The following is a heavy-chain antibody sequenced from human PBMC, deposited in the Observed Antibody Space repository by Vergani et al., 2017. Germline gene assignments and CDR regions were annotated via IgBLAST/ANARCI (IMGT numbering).Heavy chain of an antibody. CDR3: ARMTHCSGTTCPGAFDL. V-gene: IGHV4-4*07. CDR2: IYMNGNT. J-gene: IGHJ3*01. D-gene: IGHD2-2*01. Sequence: QVQLQESGPGLVKPSETLSLTCTVSGGSISSYYWSWIRQPAGKGLEWIGRIYMNGNTNYNPSLKSRVAVSVDTSKNQFSLKLTSVTAADTAIYYCARMTHCSGTTCPGAFDLGGQGTMVTVSA. CDR1: GGSISSYY.